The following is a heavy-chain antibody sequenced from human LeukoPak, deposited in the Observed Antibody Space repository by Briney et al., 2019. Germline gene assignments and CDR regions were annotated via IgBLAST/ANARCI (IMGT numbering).Heavy chain of an antibody. Sequence: TSSETLSLTCAVYGGSFSGYYWSWIRQPPGKGLEWIGEINHSGSTNYNPSLKSRVTISVDTSKNQFSLKLSSVTAADTAVYYCARLPYYDFWSGPFDPWGQGTLVTVSS. V-gene: IGHV4-34*01. J-gene: IGHJ5*02. CDR1: GGSFSGYY. CDR2: INHSGST. CDR3: ARLPYYDFWSGPFDP. D-gene: IGHD3-3*01.